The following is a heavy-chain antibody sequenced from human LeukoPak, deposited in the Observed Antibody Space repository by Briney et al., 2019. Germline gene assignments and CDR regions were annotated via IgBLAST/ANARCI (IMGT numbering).Heavy chain of an antibody. CDR1: GFTVSSNS. V-gene: IGHV3-66*03. CDR2: IYSDNT. J-gene: IGHJ4*02. D-gene: IGHD3-10*01. Sequence: PGGSLRLSCAVSGFTVSSNSMSWVRQAPGKGLEWVSFIYSDNTHYSDSVKGRITISRDNSKNTLYVQMNSLRAEDTAVYYCAKGKDYYLDYWGQGTLVTVSS. CDR3: AKGKDYYLDY.